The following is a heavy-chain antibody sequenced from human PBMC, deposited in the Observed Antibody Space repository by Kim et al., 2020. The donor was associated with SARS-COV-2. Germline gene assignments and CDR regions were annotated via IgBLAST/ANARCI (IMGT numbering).Heavy chain of an antibody. D-gene: IGHD6-13*01. CDR2: INHSGST. CDR1: GGSFSGYY. Sequence: SETLSLTCAVYGGSFSGYYWSWIRQPPGKGLEWIGEINHSGSTNYNPSLKSRVTISVDTSKNQFSLKLSSVTAADTAVYYCARGKAGGYSSSWYKGRWFDPCGQGTLVTVSS. CDR3: ARGKAGGYSSSWYKGRWFDP. V-gene: IGHV4-34*01. J-gene: IGHJ5*02.